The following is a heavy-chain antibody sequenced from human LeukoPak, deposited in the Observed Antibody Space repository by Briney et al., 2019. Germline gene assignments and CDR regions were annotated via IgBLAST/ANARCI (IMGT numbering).Heavy chain of an antibody. Sequence: GGSLRLSCAASGFTFDDYGMSWVRQVPGKGLEWVSGINWNGGSTGYADSVKGRFTISRDNAKNSLYLQMNSLRAEDTAFYYCARVGSGWSGGAFDIWGQETMVTVSS. CDR3: ARVGSGWSGGAFDI. CDR1: GFTFDDYG. J-gene: IGHJ3*02. V-gene: IGHV3-20*04. D-gene: IGHD6-19*01. CDR2: INWNGGST.